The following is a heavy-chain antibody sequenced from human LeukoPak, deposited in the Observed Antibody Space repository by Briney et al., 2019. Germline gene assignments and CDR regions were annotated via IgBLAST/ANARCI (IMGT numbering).Heavy chain of an antibody. D-gene: IGHD4-17*01. Sequence: GGSLRLSCAASGFTFSSYGMHWVRQAPGEGLEWVAVISYDGSNKYYADSVKGRFTISRDNSKNTLYLQMNSLRAEDTAVYYCAKEQLYYGDYVAGDYWGQGTLVTVSS. CDR2: ISYDGSNK. CDR3: AKEQLYYGDYVAGDY. J-gene: IGHJ4*02. CDR1: GFTFSSYG. V-gene: IGHV3-30*18.